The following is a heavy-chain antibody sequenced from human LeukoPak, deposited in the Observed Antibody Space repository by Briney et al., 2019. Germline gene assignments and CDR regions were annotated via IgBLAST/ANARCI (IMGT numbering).Heavy chain of an antibody. CDR1: GFTFSSYG. Sequence: GGSLRLSCAASGFTFSSYGMHWVRQAPGKGLEWVAVIPYDGSNKYYADSVKGRFTISRDNSKNTLYLQMNSLRAEDTAVYYCAKAEDYYGSGSLTFWGQGTLVTVSS. J-gene: IGHJ4*02. V-gene: IGHV3-30*18. CDR3: AKAEDYYGSGSLTF. D-gene: IGHD3-10*01. CDR2: IPYDGSNK.